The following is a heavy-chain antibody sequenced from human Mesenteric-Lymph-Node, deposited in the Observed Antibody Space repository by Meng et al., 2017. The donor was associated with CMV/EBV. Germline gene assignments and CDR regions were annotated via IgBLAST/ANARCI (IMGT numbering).Heavy chain of an antibody. CDR3: ARPIFGYYYEMDV. J-gene: IGHJ6*02. CDR1: GGTFNSYA. D-gene: IGHD3-3*02. V-gene: IGHV1-69*10. CDR2: IIPILNMT. Sequence: SVKVSCKASGGTFNSYAISWVRQAPGQGLEWMGGIIPILNMTNYAQKFQGRVTITADKSTNTAYMELSSLTSEDTAVFYCARPIFGYYYEMDVWGQGTTVTVSS.